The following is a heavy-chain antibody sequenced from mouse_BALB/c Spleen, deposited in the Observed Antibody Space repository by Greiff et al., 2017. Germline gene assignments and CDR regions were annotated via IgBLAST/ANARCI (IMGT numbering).Heavy chain of an antibody. Sequence: VQLQQSGPELVKPGASVKISCKASGYSFTGYFMNWVKQSPGKSLEWIGRINPYNGDTFYNQKFKGKATLTVDKSSSTAHMELLSLTSEDSAVYYCGVLDYDYFDYWGQGTTLTVSA. D-gene: IGHD2-4*01. J-gene: IGHJ2*01. CDR2: INPYNGDT. V-gene: IGHV1-37*01. CDR1: GYSFTGYF. CDR3: GVLDYDYFDY.